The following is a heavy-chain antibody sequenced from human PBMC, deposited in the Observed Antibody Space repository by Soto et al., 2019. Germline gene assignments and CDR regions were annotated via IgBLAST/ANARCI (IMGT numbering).Heavy chain of an antibody. J-gene: IGHJ6*03. Sequence: EVQVLESGGGLVQPGGSLRLSCVGSGFIFSNYAMAWVRQAPGKGLEWVSGFGGSGGTYYADSVKGRYTISRDNSKNTLYLPMNSLRVEDTAVYYRAKAQSSLYYMDVRGKGTAVTVSS. CDR2: FGGSGGT. V-gene: IGHV3-23*01. CDR1: GFIFSNYA. CDR3: AKAQSSLYYMDV.